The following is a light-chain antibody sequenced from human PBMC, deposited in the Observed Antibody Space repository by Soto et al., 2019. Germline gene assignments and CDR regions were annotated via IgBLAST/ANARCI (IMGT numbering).Light chain of an antibody. J-gene: IGLJ1*01. CDR3: ISYTGSDTSYV. V-gene: IGLV2-14*01. CDR1: SSDVGSYNY. Sequence: QSVLTQPASVSGSPGQSVTISCTGTSSDVGSYNYVAWYQQSPGKTPKLIIYEVRNRPSGVSSRFSGSKSGNTASLTISGLQAEDEADYYCISYTGSDTSYVFGTGTKVTVL. CDR2: EVR.